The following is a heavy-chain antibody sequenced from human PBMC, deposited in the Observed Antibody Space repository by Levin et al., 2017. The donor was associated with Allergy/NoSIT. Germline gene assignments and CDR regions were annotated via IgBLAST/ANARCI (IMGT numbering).Heavy chain of an antibody. J-gene: IGHJ4*02. CDR2: ISGSGGST. V-gene: IGHV3-23*01. Sequence: GESLKISCTASGFTFSSYAMSWVRQAPGKGLEWVSTISGSGGSTYYADFVKGRFTISRDNPKNTLYLQMNSLRAEDTAVYYCAKGLWGTGGACTLWGQGTLVTVSS. D-gene: IGHD2-8*02. CDR1: GFTFSSYA. CDR3: AKGLWGTGGACTL.